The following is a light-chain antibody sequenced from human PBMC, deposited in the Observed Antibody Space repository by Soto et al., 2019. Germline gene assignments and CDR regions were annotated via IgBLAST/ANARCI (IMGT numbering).Light chain of an antibody. CDR1: QSVSSIY. CDR2: ATS. CDR3: QQYGSSRFT. J-gene: IGKJ3*01. Sequence: IVLTQSPGTLSLSPGERATLSCRASQSVSSIYLAWYQQKPGQAPRLLIYATSSRATGVPDRFSGSGSGTDFTLTIRRLEPEDFAVYYCQQYGSSRFTFGPGTRVDIK. V-gene: IGKV3-20*01.